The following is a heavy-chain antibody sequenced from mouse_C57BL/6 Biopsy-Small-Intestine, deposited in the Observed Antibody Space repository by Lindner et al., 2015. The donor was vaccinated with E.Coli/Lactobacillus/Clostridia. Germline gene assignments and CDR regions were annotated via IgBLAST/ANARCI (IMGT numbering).Heavy chain of an antibody. CDR3: ARSEGYGNYWYFDV. D-gene: IGHD2-1*01. CDR2: IYPGGTYI. V-gene: IGHV1-63*01. J-gene: IGHJ1*03. Sequence: VQLQESGAELVRPGTSVKMSCKASGYTFTNYWIGWTKQRPGHGLEWIGDIYPGGTYINYNEKFKGKATLTADKSSSTAYVQFSSLTSEDSAIYYCARSEGYGNYWYFDVWGTGTTVTVSS. CDR1: GYTFTNYW.